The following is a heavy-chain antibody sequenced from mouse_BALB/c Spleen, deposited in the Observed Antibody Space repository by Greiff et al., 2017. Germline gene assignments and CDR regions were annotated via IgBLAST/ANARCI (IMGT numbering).Heavy chain of an antibody. CDR2: ISSGGST. CDR3: ARGKEDYAMDY. Sequence: EVMLVESGGGLVKPGGSLKLSCAASGFTFSSYAMSWVRQTPEKRLEWVASISSGGSTYYPDSVKGRFTISRDNARNILYLQMSSLRSEDTAMYYCARGKEDYAMDYWGQGTSVTVSS. V-gene: IGHV5-6-5*01. CDR1: GFTFSSYA. J-gene: IGHJ4*01.